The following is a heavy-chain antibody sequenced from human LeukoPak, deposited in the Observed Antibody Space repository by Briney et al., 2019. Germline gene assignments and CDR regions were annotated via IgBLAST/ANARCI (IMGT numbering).Heavy chain of an antibody. CDR2: IYSGGST. V-gene: IGHV3-53*01. J-gene: IGHJ4*02. CDR3: AKDRSTITTRPGYCDY. Sequence: GGSLRLSCAASEFSVGSNYMTWVRQAPGKGLEWVSLIYSGGSTYYADSVKGRFTISRDNSKNTLYLQMNSLRAEDTAVYYCAKDRSTITTRPGYCDYWGQGTLVTVSS. CDR1: EFSVGSNY. D-gene: IGHD2-2*03.